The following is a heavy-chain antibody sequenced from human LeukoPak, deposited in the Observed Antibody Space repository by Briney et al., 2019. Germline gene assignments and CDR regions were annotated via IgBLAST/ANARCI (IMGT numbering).Heavy chain of an antibody. V-gene: IGHV1-2*02. CDR1: GYTFTDYD. Sequence: ASVKVSCKASGYTFTDYDIYWVRQAPGQGLEYMGWINPNSGGTNYAHKFQGRVTMTRDTSISTAYMELSRLRSDDTAVYYCARGISGELLSLRADYFDYWGQGTLVTVSS. J-gene: IGHJ4*02. CDR3: ARGISGELLSLRADYFDY. D-gene: IGHD1-26*01. CDR2: INPNSGGT.